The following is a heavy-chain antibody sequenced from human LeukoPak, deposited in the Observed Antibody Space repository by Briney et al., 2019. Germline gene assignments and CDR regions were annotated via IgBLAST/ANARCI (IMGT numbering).Heavy chain of an antibody. Sequence: SETLSLTCTVSGGSISSGGYYWSWIRQHPGKGLEWSGYIYYSGSTYYNPSLKSRVTISVDTSKNQFSLKPSSVTAADTAVYYCARAVRSTVHRGWFDPWGQGTLVTVSS. J-gene: IGHJ5*02. CDR1: GGSISSGGYY. D-gene: IGHD4-17*01. V-gene: IGHV4-31*03. CDR2: IYYSGST. CDR3: ARAVRSTVHRGWFDP.